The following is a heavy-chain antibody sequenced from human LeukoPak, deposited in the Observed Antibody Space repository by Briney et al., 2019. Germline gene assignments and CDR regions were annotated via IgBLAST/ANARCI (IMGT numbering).Heavy chain of an antibody. CDR1: GFTFSSYG. CDR3: AKVDPQDGGAYYNYYYMDV. Sequence: PGGSLRLSCAASGFTFSSYGMHWVRQAPGKGLEWVAFIRYDGSNKYYADSVKGRFTISRDNSKNTLYLQMNSLRAEDTAVYYCAKVDPQDGGAYYNYYYMDVWGKGTTVTISS. D-gene: IGHD4-23*01. V-gene: IGHV3-30*02. J-gene: IGHJ6*03. CDR2: IRYDGSNK.